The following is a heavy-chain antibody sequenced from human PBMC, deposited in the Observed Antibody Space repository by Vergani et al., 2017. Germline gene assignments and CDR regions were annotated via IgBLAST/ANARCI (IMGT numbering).Heavy chain of an antibody. D-gene: IGHD7-27*01. J-gene: IGHJ6*02. CDR3: ARVLEPPTGDYYYYGMDV. Sequence: QVQLVQSGAEVKKPGASVKVSCKASGYTFTSYGISWVRQAPGQGLEWMGIINPSGGSTSYAQKFQGRVTMTRGTATSTVYRELSRLRSEDTAVYYCARVLEPPTGDYYYYGMDVWGQGTTVTVSS. V-gene: IGHV1-46*01. CDR2: INPSGGST. CDR1: GYTFTSYG.